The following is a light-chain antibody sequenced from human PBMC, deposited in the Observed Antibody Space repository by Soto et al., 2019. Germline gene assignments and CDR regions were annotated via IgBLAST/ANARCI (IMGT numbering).Light chain of an antibody. CDR2: TGS. V-gene: IGKV1-12*01. CDR1: QAIDSW. CDR3: QQTLSLPPT. J-gene: IGKJ1*01. Sequence: DIQMTQSPSSLSASVSDRVTITCRASQAIDSWLAWYQQKPGEAPKLLIFTGSLLHSGVPPRFSGSGSGTDFTLTISSLQPEDFATYYCQQTLSLPPTFGQGSKVDIK.